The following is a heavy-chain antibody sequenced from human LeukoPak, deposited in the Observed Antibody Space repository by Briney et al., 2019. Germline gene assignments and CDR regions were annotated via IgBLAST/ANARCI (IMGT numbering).Heavy chain of an antibody. J-gene: IGHJ6*03. CDR3: ARDLGGYPFFMDV. CDR1: GGSIRSGDHH. Sequence: SETLSLTCSVSGGSIRSGDHHWAWVRQPPGKGLEFIGSLDESGRPYYNRPLKSRVSISGDTSGKQFSLNLTSVTAADTAVYFCARDLGGYPFFMDVWGRGTTVTVSS. V-gene: IGHV4-39*07. CDR2: LDESGRP. D-gene: IGHD2-15*01.